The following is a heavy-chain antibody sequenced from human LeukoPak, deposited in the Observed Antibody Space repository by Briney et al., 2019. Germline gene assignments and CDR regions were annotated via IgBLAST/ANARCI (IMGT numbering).Heavy chain of an antibody. CDR3: ARDLAAADEDYSDY. CDR1: GYTFTTYD. D-gene: IGHD6-13*01. CDR2: MNPNNGNT. Sequence: GASVKVSCKASGYTFTTYDINWVRQATGQGLEWMGWMNPNNGNTGYAQKFQGRVTMTRSTSISTAYMELSSLRSEDTAVYYCARDLAAADEDYSDYWGQGTLVTVSS. V-gene: IGHV1-8*01. J-gene: IGHJ4*02.